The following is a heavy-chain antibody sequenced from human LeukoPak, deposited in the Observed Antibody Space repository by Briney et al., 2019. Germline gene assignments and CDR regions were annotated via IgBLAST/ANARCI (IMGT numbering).Heavy chain of an antibody. J-gene: IGHJ4*02. Sequence: ASVKVSRKASGYTFTSYGISWVRQAPGQGLEWMGWINPHSGGTNYAQKFQGGVTMTRDTSITTAYMELSSLRSDDTAVYYCAAAPQTYRYLGSWGPGTLVTVSS. CDR1: GYTFTSYG. CDR3: AAAPQTYRYLGS. V-gene: IGHV1-2*02. D-gene: IGHD3-16*02. CDR2: INPHSGGT.